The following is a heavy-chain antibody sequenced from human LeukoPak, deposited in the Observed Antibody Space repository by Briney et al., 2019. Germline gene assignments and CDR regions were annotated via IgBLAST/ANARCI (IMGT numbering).Heavy chain of an antibody. CDR2: ISYDGSNK. V-gene: IGHV3-30*04. D-gene: IGHD6-13*01. CDR3: AREGGVFAPDY. CDR1: GFTFSSYA. J-gene: IGHJ4*02. Sequence: GGSLRLSCAASGFTFSSYAMHWVRQAPGKGLEWVAVISYDGSNKYYADSVKGRFTISRDNSKNTLYLQMNSLRAEDTAVYYCAREGGVFAPDYWGQGTLVTVSS.